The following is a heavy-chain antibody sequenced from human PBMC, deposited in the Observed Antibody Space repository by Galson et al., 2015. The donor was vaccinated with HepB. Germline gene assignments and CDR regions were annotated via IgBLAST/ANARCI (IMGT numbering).Heavy chain of an antibody. CDR2: ISYDGSNK. D-gene: IGHD3-22*01. CDR1: GFTFSSYA. Sequence: SLRLSCAASGFTFSSYAMHWVRQAPGKGLEWVAVISYDGSNKYYADSVKGRFTISRDNSKNTLYLQMNSLRAEDTAVYYCARSYYDSSGSGWFDPWGQGTLVTVSS. V-gene: IGHV3-30-3*01. J-gene: IGHJ5*02. CDR3: ARSYYDSSGSGWFDP.